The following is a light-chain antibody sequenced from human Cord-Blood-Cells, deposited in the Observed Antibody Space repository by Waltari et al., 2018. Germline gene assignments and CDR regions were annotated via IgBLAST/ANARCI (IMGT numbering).Light chain of an antibody. CDR2: DVS. CDR1: SSDPRGYNY. J-gene: IGLJ2*01. Sequence: QSALTQPASVSGSPGQSITLSCSGTSSDPRGYNYASWNQQHPGKAPQLMIYDVSTRHSWVSNRFSGSKSGNTASLTISGLQAEDEAYYYCSSYTSSSTVVFGGGTKLTVL. CDR3: SSYTSSSTVV. V-gene: IGLV2-14*01.